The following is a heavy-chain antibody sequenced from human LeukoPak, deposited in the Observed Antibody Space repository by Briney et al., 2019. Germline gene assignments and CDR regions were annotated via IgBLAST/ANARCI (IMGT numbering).Heavy chain of an antibody. CDR2: IRSKANSYAT. D-gene: IGHD1-26*01. CDR3: TRLASGSYYENDY. Sequence: GGXLXXXCAAXGFTFSGSAMXWVRQASGKGLXXVGRIRSKANSYATAYAASGKGRFTISREDSKNRAYLQMNSLKTEDTAVYYCTRLASGSYYENDYWGQGTLVTVSS. CDR1: GFTFSGSA. V-gene: IGHV3-73*01. J-gene: IGHJ4*02.